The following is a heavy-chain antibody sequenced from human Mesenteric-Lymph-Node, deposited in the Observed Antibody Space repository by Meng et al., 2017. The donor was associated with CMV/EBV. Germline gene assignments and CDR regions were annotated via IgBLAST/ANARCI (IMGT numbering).Heavy chain of an antibody. V-gene: IGHV3-23*01. D-gene: IGHD3-10*01. CDR3: AKDKYGSGTNWFDP. CDR2: ISGGRGIT. J-gene: IGHJ5*02. Sequence: GESLKISCAASGFTFTTYWMSWVRQAPGKGLEWVSGISGGRGITQYAYADSVKGQFTISRGNSKNTLYLQMNSLRAEDTAMYFCAKDKYGSGTNWFDPWGQGTLVTVSS. CDR1: GFTFTTYW.